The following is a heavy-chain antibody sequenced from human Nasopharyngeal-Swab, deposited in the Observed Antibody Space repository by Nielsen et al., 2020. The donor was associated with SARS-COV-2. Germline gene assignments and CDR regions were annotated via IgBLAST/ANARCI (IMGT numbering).Heavy chain of an antibody. J-gene: IGHJ4*02. D-gene: IGHD3-9*01. CDR1: GFNLGDYY. CDR3: ARVGICYNDWCGSYDS. CDR2: SRVKANSYSA. V-gene: IGHV3-72*01. Sequence: GGSLRLSCVASGFNLGDYYMDWVRQAPGKGREGLGHSRVKANSYSAEYAASVTGRFTFSREESRNLLYLQMNSLTTEDTAVYYCARVGICYNDWCGSYDSWGQGTLVTVSS.